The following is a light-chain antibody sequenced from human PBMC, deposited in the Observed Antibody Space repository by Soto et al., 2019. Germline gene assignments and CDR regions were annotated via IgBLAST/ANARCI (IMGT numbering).Light chain of an antibody. V-gene: IGLV2-23*02. Sequence: QSALTQPASVSGSPGQSITISCTGTSSDVGSYNLVSWYQQHPGKAPKFMIYGVTKRPSGVSNRFSGSKSGNTAYLTISGLQAEDEADYYFCSYAGSNTYVFGTGTKLTVL. J-gene: IGLJ1*01. CDR2: GVT. CDR1: SSDVGSYNL. CDR3: CSYAGSNTYV.